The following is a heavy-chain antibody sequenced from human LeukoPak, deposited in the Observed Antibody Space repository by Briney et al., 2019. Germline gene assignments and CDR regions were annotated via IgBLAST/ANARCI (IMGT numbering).Heavy chain of an antibody. D-gene: IGHD6-19*01. CDR2: IYHSGTT. V-gene: IGHV4-38-2*01. J-gene: IGHJ4*02. CDR1: GYSISSGYY. CDR3: ARRGGGTGWYFDY. Sequence: PSETLSLTCAVSGYSISSGYYWGWIRPPPGKGPEWIGSIYHSGTTHYNPSLKSRVTISVDTSKNQFSLKLSAVTAADTAVYYCARRGGGTGWYFDYWGQGTLVTVSS.